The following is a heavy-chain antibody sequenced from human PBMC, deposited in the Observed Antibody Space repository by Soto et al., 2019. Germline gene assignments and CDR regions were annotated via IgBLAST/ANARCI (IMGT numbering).Heavy chain of an antibody. CDR3: VRVVAIPGYPDN. J-gene: IGHJ4*02. D-gene: IGHD5-12*01. Sequence: QVQLVQSGAEVRQPASSVKVSCKTSGATFSSYAITWVRQAPGQGLEWMGGIVPTVDTSTYAQKFQGRVTITADKFTNTVYMELSSLRSDDTAVYYCVRVVAIPGYPDNWGQGTLVTFSP. CDR1: GATFSSYA. CDR2: IVPTVDTS. V-gene: IGHV1-69*14.